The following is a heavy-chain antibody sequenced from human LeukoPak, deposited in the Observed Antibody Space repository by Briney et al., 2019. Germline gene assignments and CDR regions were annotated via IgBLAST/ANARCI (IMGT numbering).Heavy chain of an antibody. J-gene: IGHJ5*02. Sequence: GGSLRISCQGFGYSFTSYWIGWVRQMPGKGTGWVGVIYPGDSRIRYNPSFQGQVTISVDKSISTAYLQWVSLKASDTAMYYCACRDLTSTWSFPWGQGTLVTVSS. V-gene: IGHV5-51*01. D-gene: IGHD6-13*01. CDR2: IYPGDSRI. CDR3: ACRDLTSTWSFP. CDR1: GYSFTSYW.